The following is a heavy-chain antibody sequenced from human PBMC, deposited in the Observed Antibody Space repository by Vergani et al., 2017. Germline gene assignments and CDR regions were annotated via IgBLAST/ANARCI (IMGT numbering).Heavy chain of an antibody. V-gene: IGHV4-30-4*08. CDR1: GGSISSGDYY. CDR3: ARDMSGGYYDSSGYLNAFDI. CDR2: IYYSGST. J-gene: IGHJ3*02. D-gene: IGHD3-22*01. Sequence: QVQLQESGPGLVKPSQTLSLTCTVSGGSISSGDYYWSWIRQPPGKGLEWIGYIYYSGSTYYNPSLKSRVTISVDTSKNQFSLKLSSVTAADTAVYYCARDMSGGYYDSSGYLNAFDIWGQGTMVTVSS.